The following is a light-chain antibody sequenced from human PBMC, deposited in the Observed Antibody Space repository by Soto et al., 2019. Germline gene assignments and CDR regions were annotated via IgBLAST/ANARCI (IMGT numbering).Light chain of an antibody. CDR3: NSYTGSSTYV. CDR2: EVS. Sequence: QSALTQPPSVPGSPGQSVAISCTGTSSDVGSYNRVSWYQQPPGAAPKLMIYEVSNRPSGVPDRFSGSKSGNTASLTISGLQAEDEADYYCNSYTGSSTYVFGTGTKLTVL. J-gene: IGLJ1*01. CDR1: SSDVGSYNR. V-gene: IGLV2-18*02.